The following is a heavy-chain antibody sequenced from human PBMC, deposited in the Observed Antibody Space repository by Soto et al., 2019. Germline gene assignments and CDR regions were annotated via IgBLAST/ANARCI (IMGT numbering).Heavy chain of an antibody. CDR1: GFTFSSYA. Sequence: GGSLRLSCAASGFTFSSYAMSWVRQAPGKGLEWVSAISGSGGSTCYADSVKGRFTISRDNSKNTLYLQMNSLRAEDTAVYYCAKANTFCSGGSCYPSRYYYYGMDVWGQGTTVTVSS. D-gene: IGHD2-15*01. CDR2: ISGSGGST. J-gene: IGHJ6*02. V-gene: IGHV3-23*01. CDR3: AKANTFCSGGSCYPSRYYYYGMDV.